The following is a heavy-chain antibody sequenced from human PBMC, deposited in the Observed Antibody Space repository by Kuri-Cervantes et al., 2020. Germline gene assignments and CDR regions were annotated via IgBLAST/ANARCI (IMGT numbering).Heavy chain of an antibody. CDR3: ARTRSSSGWFDP. D-gene: IGHD6-6*01. CDR2: IIPKSGGT. Sequence: ASVKVSCKASGYTFSDYFMHWVRQAPGQGLEWMGWIIPKSGGTNYAQKFQGRVTMTRDTSTSTVYMELSSLRSEDTAVYYCARTRSSSGWFDPWGQGTLVTVSS. V-gene: IGHV1-2*02. CDR1: GYTFSDYF. J-gene: IGHJ5*02.